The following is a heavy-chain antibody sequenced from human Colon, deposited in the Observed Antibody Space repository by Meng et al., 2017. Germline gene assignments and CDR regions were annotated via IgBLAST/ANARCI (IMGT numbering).Heavy chain of an antibody. CDR1: GERVSSNTAA. CDR3: ARDHGYSYGLPLDY. D-gene: IGHD5-18*01. CDR2: TYYRSKWYN. J-gene: IGHJ4*02. Sequence: QVQLHQSGPGLVKPSRPRSLPCVIAGERVSSNTAAWNWIRQSPSRGLEWLGRTYYRSKWYNEYAVSVKSRMTFNAATSKNQVSLKVNSVTPEDTAVYYCARDHGYSYGLPLDYWGQGILVTVSS. V-gene: IGHV6-1*01.